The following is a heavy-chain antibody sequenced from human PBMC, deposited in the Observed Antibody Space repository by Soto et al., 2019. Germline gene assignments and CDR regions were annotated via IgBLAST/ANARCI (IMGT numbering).Heavy chain of an antibody. CDR1: GYTFTSYY. CDR3: ATHGDYSNDYYYGMDV. J-gene: IGHJ6*02. V-gene: IGHV1-46*01. CDR2: INPSGGST. Sequence: ASVKVSCKASGYTFTSYYIHWVRQAPGQGLEWMGIINPSGGSTSYAQKFQGRVTMTRDTSTSTVYMELSSLRSEDTAVYYCATHGDYSNDYYYGMDVWGQGTTVTVSS. D-gene: IGHD4-4*01.